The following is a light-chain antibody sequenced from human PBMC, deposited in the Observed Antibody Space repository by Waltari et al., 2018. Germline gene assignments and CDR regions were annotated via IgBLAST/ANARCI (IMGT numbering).Light chain of an antibody. CDR3: HSNTGSSSGV. CDR2: R. V-gene: IGLV2-14*02. Sequence: RDRPSGVSNRFSGSKSGNTASLAISGLQTEDECDFYCHSNTGSSSGVFGGGTKLTVL. J-gene: IGLJ3*02.